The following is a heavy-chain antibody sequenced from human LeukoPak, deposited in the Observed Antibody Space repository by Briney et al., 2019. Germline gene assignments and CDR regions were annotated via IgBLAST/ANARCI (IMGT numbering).Heavy chain of an antibody. CDR2: KSYDGSNK. J-gene: IGHJ3*02. Sequence: GGSLRLSCAASGFTFSSYAMHWVRQAPGKGLEWVAVKSYDGSNKYYADSVKGRFTISRDNSKNTLYLQMNSLRAEDTAVYYCARIPRRESSSSWYWGNAFDIWGQGTMVTVSS. V-gene: IGHV3-30*14. CDR1: GFTFSSYA. CDR3: ARIPRRESSSSWYWGNAFDI. D-gene: IGHD6-13*01.